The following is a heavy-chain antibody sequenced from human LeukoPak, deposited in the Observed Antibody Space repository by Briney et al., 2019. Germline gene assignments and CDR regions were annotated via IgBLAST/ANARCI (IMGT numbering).Heavy chain of an antibody. J-gene: IGHJ6*03. CDR2: IYSDNT. CDR3: ARDSGTPYYYYYMDV. Sequence: GGSLRLSCTVSGFTVSSNSMSWVRQAPGKGLEWVSFIYSDNTHYSDSVKGRFTISRDNSKNTLYLQMGSLRAEDMAVYYCARDSGTPYYYYYMDVWGKGTTVTISS. CDR1: GFTVSSNS. V-gene: IGHV3-66*03. D-gene: IGHD6-25*01.